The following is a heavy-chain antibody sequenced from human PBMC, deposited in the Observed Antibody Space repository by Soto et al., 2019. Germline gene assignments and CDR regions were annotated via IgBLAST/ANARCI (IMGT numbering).Heavy chain of an antibody. CDR2: IIPILGIA. Sequence: QVQLVQSGAEVKKPGSSVKVSCKASGGTFSSYTISWVRQAPGQGLEWMGRIIPILGIANYAQKFQGRVKVTEDKSRSNTYMDRDSLRSEDSAVYYCPSEEDTAMSHFIDYWGQGTLGTVSS. J-gene: IGHJ4*02. V-gene: IGHV1-69*02. D-gene: IGHD5-18*01. CDR3: PSEEDTAMSHFIDY. CDR1: GGTFSSYT.